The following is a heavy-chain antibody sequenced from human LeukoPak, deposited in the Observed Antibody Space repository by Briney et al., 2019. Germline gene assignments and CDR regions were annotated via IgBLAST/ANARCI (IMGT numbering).Heavy chain of an antibody. CDR2: IYHSGST. CDR3: ARGRDYGSGSPYNWFDP. D-gene: IGHD3-10*01. CDR1: GGSISSSGYY. V-gene: IGHV4-39*07. Sequence: SETLSLTCTVSGGSISSSGYYWGWIRQPPGKGLEWIGSIYHSGSTYYNPSLKSRVTISVDTSKNQFSLKLSSVTAADTAVYYCARGRDYGSGSPYNWFDPWGQGTLVTVSS. J-gene: IGHJ5*02.